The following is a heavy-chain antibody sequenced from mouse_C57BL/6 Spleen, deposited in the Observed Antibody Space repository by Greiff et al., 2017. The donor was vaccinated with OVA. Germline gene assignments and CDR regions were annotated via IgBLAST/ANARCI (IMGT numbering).Heavy chain of an antibody. V-gene: IGHV1-26*01. D-gene: IGHD1-1*01. CDR1: GYTFTDYY. Sequence: VQLQQSGPELVKPGASVKISCKASGYTFTDYYMNWVKQSHGKSLEWIGDINPNNGGTSYNQKFKGKATLTVDKSSSTAYMELRSLTSEDSAVYYCARCLYGNTYGFAYWGQGTLVTVSA. J-gene: IGHJ3*01. CDR3: ARCLYGNTYGFAY. CDR2: INPNNGGT.